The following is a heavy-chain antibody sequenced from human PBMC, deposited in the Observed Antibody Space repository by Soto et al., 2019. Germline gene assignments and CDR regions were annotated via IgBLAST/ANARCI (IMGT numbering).Heavy chain of an antibody. Sequence: PGGSLRLSCAASGFTFSDYYMSWIRQAPGKGLEWVSYISSSGSTIYYADSVKGRFTISRDNAKNSLYLQMNSLRAEDTAVYYCARASYDFWSGLIGAFDIWGQGTMVTVSS. CDR2: ISSSGSTI. CDR1: GFTFSDYY. CDR3: ARASYDFWSGLIGAFDI. D-gene: IGHD3-3*01. J-gene: IGHJ3*02. V-gene: IGHV3-11*01.